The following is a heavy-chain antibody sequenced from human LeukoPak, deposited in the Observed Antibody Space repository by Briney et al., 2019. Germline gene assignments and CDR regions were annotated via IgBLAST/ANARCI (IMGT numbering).Heavy chain of an antibody. D-gene: IGHD3-22*01. CDR2: IIPILGIA. J-gene: IGHJ6*02. CDR3: ARVPYCYDSSGYSYGMDV. Sequence: AASVKVSCKASGGTFSSYAISWVRQAPGQGLEWMGRIIPILGIANYAQKFQGRVTITADKSTSTAYMELSSLRSEDTAVYYCARVPYCYDSSGYSYGMDVWGQGTTVTVSS. CDR1: GGTFSSYA. V-gene: IGHV1-69*04.